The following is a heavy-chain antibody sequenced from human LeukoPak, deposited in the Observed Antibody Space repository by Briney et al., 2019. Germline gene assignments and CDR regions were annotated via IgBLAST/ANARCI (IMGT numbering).Heavy chain of an antibody. CDR1: GGSFSGYY. CDR3: ARHGDYYGSGSRY. D-gene: IGHD3-10*01. CDR2: INHSGST. J-gene: IGHJ4*02. Sequence: SETPSLTCAVYGGSFSGYYWSWIRQPPGKGLEWIGEINHSGSTNYNPSLKSRVTISVDTSKNQFSLKLSSVTAADTAVYYCARHGDYYGSGSRYWGQGTLVTVSS. V-gene: IGHV4-34*01.